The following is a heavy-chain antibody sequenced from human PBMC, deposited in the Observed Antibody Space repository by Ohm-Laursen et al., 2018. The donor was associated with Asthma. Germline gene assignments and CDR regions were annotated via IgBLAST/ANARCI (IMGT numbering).Heavy chain of an antibody. Sequence: SLRLSCAASGFTFSSYSMNWVRQAPGKGLEWVSSISSSSSYIYYADSVKGRFTISRDKAKNSLYLQMNSLRAEDTAVYYCASRYSSSWYSPYWGQGTLVTVSS. CDR2: ISSSSSYI. D-gene: IGHD6-13*01. V-gene: IGHV3-21*01. CDR3: ASRYSSSWYSPY. CDR1: GFTFSSYS. J-gene: IGHJ4*02.